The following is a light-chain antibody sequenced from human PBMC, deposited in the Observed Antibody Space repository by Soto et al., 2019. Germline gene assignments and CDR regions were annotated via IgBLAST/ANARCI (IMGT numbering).Light chain of an antibody. V-gene: IGKV1-5*01. CDR1: QSISTW. Sequence: DIQMTQSPSTLSASVGGRVTISCRASQSISTWLAWYQQRPGKAPKLLIYDASSLESGVPSRFSGSGSGTEFTLTISSLQPDDFATYYCQQYNSRGTFGQGTKLEIK. CDR3: QQYNSRGT. J-gene: IGKJ2*01. CDR2: DAS.